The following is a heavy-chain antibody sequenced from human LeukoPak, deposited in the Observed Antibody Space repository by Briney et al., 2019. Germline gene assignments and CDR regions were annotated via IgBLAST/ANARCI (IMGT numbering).Heavy chain of an antibody. D-gene: IGHD6-19*01. CDR1: GYTFTGYY. Sequence: ASVKVSCKASGYTFTGYYMHWVRQAPGQGLEWTGWINPNNGDTNYAQRFQGRVTMTRDTSISTAYMELSWLRSDDTAVYYCATVYSSGWNFHYWGQGTLVTVSS. CDR2: INPNNGDT. V-gene: IGHV1-2*02. J-gene: IGHJ4*02. CDR3: ATVYSSGWNFHY.